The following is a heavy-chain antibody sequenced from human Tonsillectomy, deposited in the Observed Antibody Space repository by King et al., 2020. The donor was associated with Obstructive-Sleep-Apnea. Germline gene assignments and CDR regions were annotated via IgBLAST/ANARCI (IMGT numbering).Heavy chain of an antibody. V-gene: IGHV3-23*04. J-gene: IGHJ4*02. CDR1: GFTFSSYA. CDR2: ISGSGGST. CDR3: AKDHRTGYFDCLSLLDY. D-gene: IGHD3-9*01. Sequence: VQLVESGGGLVQPGGSLRLSCAASGFTFSSYAMSWVRQAPGKGLEWVSAISGSGGSTYYADSVKGRFTISRDNSKNTLYLQMNSLRAEDTAVYYCAKDHRTGYFDCLSLLDYWGQGTLVTVPS.